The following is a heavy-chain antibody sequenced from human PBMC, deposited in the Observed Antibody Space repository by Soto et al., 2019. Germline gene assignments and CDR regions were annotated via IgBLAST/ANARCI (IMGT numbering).Heavy chain of an antibody. D-gene: IGHD2-2*01. CDR2: VFYTGST. CDR3: ARAFGSTMPSLV. CDR1: GGPISSYY. J-gene: IGHJ4*02. Sequence: QVQLQEWGPGLVKPSETLSLTCPVSGGPISSYYWNWIRQPPGKGLEWIGYVFYTGSTDYKPSLKSRVTMSIDTSRNQCSLKMTSVTAADTAVYYCARAFGSTMPSLVWGQGTLVTVSS. V-gene: IGHV4-59*13.